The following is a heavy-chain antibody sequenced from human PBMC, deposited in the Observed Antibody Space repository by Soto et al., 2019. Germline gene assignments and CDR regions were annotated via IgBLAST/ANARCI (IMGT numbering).Heavy chain of an antibody. J-gene: IGHJ4*02. V-gene: IGHV1-8*01. D-gene: IGHD2-2*01. Sequence: ASVKVSCKASGYTFTSYDINSVRQATGQGLDWMGWMNPNSGNTGYAQKFQGRVTMTRNTSISTAYMELSSLRSEDTAVYYCGKATTYCSSTSCYWNFDYWGQGTLVTVSS. CDR2: MNPNSGNT. CDR3: GKATTYCSSTSCYWNFDY. CDR1: GYTFTSYD.